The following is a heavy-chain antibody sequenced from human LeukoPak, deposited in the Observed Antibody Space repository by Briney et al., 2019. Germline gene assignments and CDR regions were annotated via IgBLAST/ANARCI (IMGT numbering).Heavy chain of an antibody. CDR2: INHSGST. D-gene: IGHD1-26*01. J-gene: IGHJ5*02. Sequence: PSETLSLTCAVYGGSFSGYYWSWIRQPPGKGLEWIGEINHSGSTNYNPSLKSRVTISVDTSKNQFSLKLSSVTAADTAVYYCARIVGATYVMRWFDPWGQGTLVTVSS. CDR1: GGSFSGYY. V-gene: IGHV4-34*01. CDR3: ARIVGATYVMRWFDP.